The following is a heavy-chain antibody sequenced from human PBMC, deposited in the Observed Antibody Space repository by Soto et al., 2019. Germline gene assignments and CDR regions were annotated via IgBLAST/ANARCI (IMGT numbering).Heavy chain of an antibody. D-gene: IGHD6-6*01. V-gene: IGHV3-15*01. CDR2: IKSKTDGGTT. CDR1: GFTFSNAW. Sequence: EVQLVESGGGFVKPGGSLRLSCAASGFTFSNAWMSWVRQAPGKGLEWVGRIKSKTDGGTTDYAAPVKGRFTISRDDSKNTLYLQMNSLKTEDTAVYYCTTESRIAARLDYYYYYMDVWGKGTTVTVSS. CDR3: TTESRIAARLDYYYYYMDV. J-gene: IGHJ6*03.